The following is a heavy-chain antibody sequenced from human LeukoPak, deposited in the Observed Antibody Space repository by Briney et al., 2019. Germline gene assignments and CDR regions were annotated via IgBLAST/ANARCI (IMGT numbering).Heavy chain of an antibody. V-gene: IGHV3-9*01. CDR3: AKVGDAPQYYFDY. Sequence: PGRSLRLSCAASGFTFDHYAMHWVRQAPGKGLEWVSGISWNSGSIGYADYVKGRFTISRDNAKNSLYLQMNSLRAEDTALYYCAKVGDAPQYYFDYWGQGTLVTVSS. J-gene: IGHJ4*02. CDR2: ISWNSGSI. CDR1: GFTFDHYA. D-gene: IGHD4-17*01.